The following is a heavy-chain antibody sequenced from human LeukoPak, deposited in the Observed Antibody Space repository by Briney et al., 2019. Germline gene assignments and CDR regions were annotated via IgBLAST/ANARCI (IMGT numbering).Heavy chain of an antibody. Sequence: GGSLRCSGAASGFTCNDNYMTGIRPAPGKGWERVSYVSSGGSTISYADSVKGRFTISRDNAKNSLYLQMNSMRAEDTAVYYCARYRDGYNYYFDYWGQGTMVTVCS. J-gene: IGHJ4*02. V-gene: IGHV3-11*01. CDR3: ARYRDGYNYYFDY. CDR1: GFTCNDNY. CDR2: VSSGGSTI. D-gene: IGHD5-24*01.